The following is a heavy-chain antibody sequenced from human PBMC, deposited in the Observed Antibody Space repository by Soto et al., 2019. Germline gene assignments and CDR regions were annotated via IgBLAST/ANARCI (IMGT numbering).Heavy chain of an antibody. J-gene: IGHJ6*02. CDR1: GYTFTGYY. CDR2: INPNSGGT. V-gene: IGHV1-2*04. Sequence: ASVKVSCKASGYTFTGYYMHCVRQAPGQGLEWMGWINPNSGGTNYAQKFQGWVTMTRDTSISTAYMELSRLRSDDTAVYYCARGRYCSSGYSDYYYDMDVWGQGT. D-gene: IGHD3-22*01. CDR3: ARGRYCSSGYSDYYYDMDV.